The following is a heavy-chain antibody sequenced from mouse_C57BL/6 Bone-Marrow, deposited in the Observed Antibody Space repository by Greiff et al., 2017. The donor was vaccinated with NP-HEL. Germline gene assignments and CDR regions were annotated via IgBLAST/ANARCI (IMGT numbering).Heavy chain of an antibody. V-gene: IGHV1-76*01. CDR1: GYTFTDYY. CDR3: ARRGTTVVFDV. Sequence: VQLQQSGAELVRPGASVKLSCKASGYTFTDYYINWVKQRPGQGLEWIARIYPGSGNTYYNEKFKGKATLTAEKSSSTAYMQLSSLTSEDSAVYFCARRGTTVVFDVWGTGTAVTGSS. CDR2: IYPGSGNT. D-gene: IGHD1-1*01. J-gene: IGHJ1*03.